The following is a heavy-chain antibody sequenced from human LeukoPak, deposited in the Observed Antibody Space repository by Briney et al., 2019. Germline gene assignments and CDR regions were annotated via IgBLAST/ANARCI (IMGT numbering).Heavy chain of an antibody. Sequence: PGGSLTLSCAASGFTFSSYSMNWVRQAPGKGLEWVSSISSSSSDIYYADSVKGRCTISRDNAKNSLYLQTNSLRAEDTAVYYCATAGLYGDYVCDYWGQGTLVTVSS. D-gene: IGHD4-17*01. CDR2: ISSSSSDI. V-gene: IGHV3-21*01. CDR3: ATAGLYGDYVCDY. CDR1: GFTFSSYS. J-gene: IGHJ4*02.